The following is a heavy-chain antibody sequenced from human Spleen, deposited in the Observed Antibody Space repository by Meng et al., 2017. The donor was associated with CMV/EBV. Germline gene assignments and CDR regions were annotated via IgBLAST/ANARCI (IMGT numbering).Heavy chain of an antibody. Sequence: GESLKISCAASGFTVSGSFMSWVRQAPGKGLEWVSVIYAGGNTYYADSVRGRFTISRDNSKNTVYLQMNILRAEDTAVYYCAREFIALAGSTTGRYGMDVWGQGTTVTVSS. D-gene: IGHD6-19*01. CDR2: IYAGGNT. CDR3: AREFIALAGSTTGRYGMDV. V-gene: IGHV3-53*01. CDR1: GFTVSGSF. J-gene: IGHJ6*02.